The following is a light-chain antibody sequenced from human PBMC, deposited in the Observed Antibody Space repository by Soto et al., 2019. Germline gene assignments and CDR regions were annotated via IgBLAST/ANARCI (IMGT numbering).Light chain of an antibody. CDR1: SSNIGSND. Sequence: VLTQPPSVSAAPGQKVTISCSGNSSNIGSNDVSWYQQLPGKAPKLLIYENSQRPSGIPDRFSGSKSGTSATLGITGLQTGDEADYYCGTWDSSLIALFGTGTKV. V-gene: IGLV1-51*02. CDR3: GTWDSSLIAL. J-gene: IGLJ1*01. CDR2: ENS.